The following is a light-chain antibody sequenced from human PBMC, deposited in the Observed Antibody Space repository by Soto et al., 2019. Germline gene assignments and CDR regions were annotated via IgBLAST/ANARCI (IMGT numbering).Light chain of an antibody. Sequence: EIVMTQSPATLSVSPGERATLSCRASQSVSSNLAWYQQKPGQAPRLLIYSASTRATGIPARFSGSGSGTEFTLTISSLQSEDFAVYYCQQYNNWTRTFGQGTKVEI. CDR1: QSVSSN. V-gene: IGKV3-15*01. J-gene: IGKJ1*01. CDR2: SAS. CDR3: QQYNNWTRT.